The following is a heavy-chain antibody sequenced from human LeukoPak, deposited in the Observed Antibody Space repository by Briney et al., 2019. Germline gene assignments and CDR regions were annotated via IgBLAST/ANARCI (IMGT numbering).Heavy chain of an antibody. CDR2: MNPTSGNT. D-gene: IGHD2-15*01. V-gene: IGHV1-8*01. J-gene: IGHJ4*02. Sequence: ASVKVSCKASGYTFTSYDINWVRQATGQGLEWMGWMNPTSGNTGYAQKFQGRVTMTRNTSISTAYMELSSLRSEDTAVYYCARGRRLACSGGSCYQYYFDYWGQGTLVTVPS. CDR3: ARGRRLACSGGSCYQYYFDY. CDR1: GYTFTSYD.